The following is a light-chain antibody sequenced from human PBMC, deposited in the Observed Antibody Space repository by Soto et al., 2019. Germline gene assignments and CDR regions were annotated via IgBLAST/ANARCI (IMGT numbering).Light chain of an antibody. Sequence: LTHPASVSGSPGQSITISCTGTSSDFGNYNLVSWYQQHPGKVPKLILFEVNKRPSGVSGRFSGSKSGNTASLTISGLQAEDEADYYCCSFTSSNTHVFGTGTKVTVL. J-gene: IGLJ1*01. CDR3: CSFTSSNTHV. CDR1: SSDFGNYNL. CDR2: EVN. V-gene: IGLV2-23*02.